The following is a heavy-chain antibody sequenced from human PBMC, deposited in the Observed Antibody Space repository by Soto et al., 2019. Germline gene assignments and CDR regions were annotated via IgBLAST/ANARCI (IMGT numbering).Heavy chain of an antibody. D-gene: IGHD3-16*01. CDR3: ARDLLGIPTDYFDY. J-gene: IGHJ4*02. CDR2: IKQDGSEK. V-gene: IGHV3-7*01. CDR1: GFTFSSYW. Sequence: GGSLRLSCAASGFTFSSYWMSWVRQAPGKGLEWVANIKQDGSEKYYVDSVKGRFTISRDNAKNSLYLRMNSLRAEDTAVYYCARDLLGIPTDYFDYWGQGTLVTVSS.